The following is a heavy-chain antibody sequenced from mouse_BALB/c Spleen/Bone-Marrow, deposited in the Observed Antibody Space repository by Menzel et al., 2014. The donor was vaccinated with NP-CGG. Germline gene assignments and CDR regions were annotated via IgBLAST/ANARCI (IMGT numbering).Heavy chain of an antibody. V-gene: IGHV5-17*02. CDR3: ARKGAMITHYYAMDY. CDR1: GFTFSSIG. D-gene: IGHD2-4*01. Sequence: EVQRVESGGGLVQPGGSRKLSCAASGFTFSSIGMHWVRQAPEKGLEWVAYISNGSSPIYYADTVKGRFTISRDNPKNTLFLQMTSLRSEDTAMYYCARKGAMITHYYAMDYWGQGTSVTVSS. J-gene: IGHJ4*01. CDR2: ISNGSSPI.